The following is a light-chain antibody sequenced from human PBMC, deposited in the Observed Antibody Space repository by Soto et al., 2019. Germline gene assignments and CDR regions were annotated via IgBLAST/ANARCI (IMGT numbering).Light chain of an antibody. CDR2: EVS. CDR3: CSYGGSRAV. Sequence: SALTQPASVSGSPGQSITISCTGTSSDVGSHNLVSWYQQHPGQAPKLMIYEVSERPLGVSTRFSASKSGNTASLTISGLQAEDEADYYCCSYGGSRAVFGGGTQLTVL. CDR1: SSDVGSHNL. V-gene: IGLV2-23*02. J-gene: IGLJ7*01.